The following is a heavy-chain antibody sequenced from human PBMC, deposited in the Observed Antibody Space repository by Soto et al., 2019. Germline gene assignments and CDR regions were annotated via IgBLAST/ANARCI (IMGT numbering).Heavy chain of an antibody. CDR1: GFTFSSYW. V-gene: IGHV3-74*01. D-gene: IGHD3-9*01. CDR3: ARDLGPIFPPLYYYYYGMDV. J-gene: IGHJ6*02. CDR2: INSDGSST. Sequence: GGSLRLSCAAPGFTFSSYWMHWVRQAPGKGLVWVSRINSDGSSTSYADSVKGRFTISRDNAKNTLYLQMNSLRAEDTAVYYCARDLGPIFPPLYYYYYGMDVWGQGTTVTVSS.